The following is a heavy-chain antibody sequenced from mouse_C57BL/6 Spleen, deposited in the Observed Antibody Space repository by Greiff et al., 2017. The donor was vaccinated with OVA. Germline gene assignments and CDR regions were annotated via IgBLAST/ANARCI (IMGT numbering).Heavy chain of an antibody. J-gene: IGHJ1*03. CDR1: GYSITSGYY. V-gene: IGHV3-6*01. D-gene: IGHD1-1*01. CDR2: LSYDGSN. CDR3: ANYYSPDWYFYV. Sequence: ESGPGLVKPSQSLSLSCSVTGYSITSGYYWNWIRQFPGNQLEWRGYLSYDGSNNYNPSLKNRISITRDTSKNQFYLKLNSVTTEDTATYHCANYYSPDWYFYVWGTAATVTVSS.